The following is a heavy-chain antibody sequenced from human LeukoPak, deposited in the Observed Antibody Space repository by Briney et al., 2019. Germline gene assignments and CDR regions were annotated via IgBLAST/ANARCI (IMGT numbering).Heavy chain of an antibody. D-gene: IGHD6-19*01. CDR3: AKDRVSSPKHWLVH. V-gene: IGHV3-9*01. Sequence: QPGGSLRLSCVGSGFTFDDYAMHWVRQAPGKGVEWVAGITWNSRNIGYVDSVKGRFTISRDNARNSLYLQMDSLRPEDTALYYRAKDRVSSPKHWLVHWGQGTLVIVSS. CDR2: ITWNSRNI. CDR1: GFTFDDYA. J-gene: IGHJ4*01.